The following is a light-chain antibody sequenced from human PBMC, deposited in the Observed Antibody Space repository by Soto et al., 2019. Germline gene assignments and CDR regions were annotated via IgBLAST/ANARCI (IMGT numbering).Light chain of an antibody. CDR1: QSVSSSY. V-gene: IGKV3-20*01. CDR2: GAS. CDR3: QQYGGSPPYT. J-gene: IGKJ2*01. Sequence: EIVLTQSPGTLSLSPGERVTLSCRASQSVSSSYLAWYQQKPAQAPRLLFYGASNRATGIPDRFSGSGSGTDFTLTISRLEPEDFAVYYWQQYGGSPPYTFGQGTKLEIK.